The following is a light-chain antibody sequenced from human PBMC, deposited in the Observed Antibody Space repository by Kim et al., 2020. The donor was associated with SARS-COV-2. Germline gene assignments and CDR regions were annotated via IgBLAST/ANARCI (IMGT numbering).Light chain of an antibody. CDR1: KLGDKY. Sequence: SYELTQPPSVSVSPGQTASITCSGDKLGDKYACWYQQKPGQSLVLVIYQDSKRPSGIPERFSGSNSGNTATLTISGTQAMDEADYYCQAWDSSTACVFGT. V-gene: IGLV3-1*01. J-gene: IGLJ1*01. CDR2: QDS. CDR3: QAWDSSTACV.